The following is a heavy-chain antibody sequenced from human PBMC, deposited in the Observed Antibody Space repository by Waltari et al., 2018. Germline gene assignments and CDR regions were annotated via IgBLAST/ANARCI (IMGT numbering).Heavy chain of an antibody. CDR3: AKGYYYDSSGYLGISDYFDY. CDR2: ISGSVGST. D-gene: IGHD3-22*01. V-gene: IGHV3-23*04. J-gene: IGHJ4*02. CDR1: GFTFSSYA. Sequence: EVQLVESGGGLVQPGGSLRLSCAASGFTFSSYAMSWVRQAPGKGLEWVSAISGSVGSTYYADSVKGRFTISRDNSKNTLYLQMNSLRAEDTAVYYCAKGYYYDSSGYLGISDYFDYWGQGTLVTVSS.